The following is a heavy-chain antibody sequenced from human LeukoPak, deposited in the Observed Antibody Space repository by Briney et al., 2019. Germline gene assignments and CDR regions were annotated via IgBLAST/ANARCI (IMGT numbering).Heavy chain of an antibody. J-gene: IGHJ4*02. V-gene: IGHV3-23*01. CDR2: ISGSGGST. Sequence: PGRSLRLSCAASGFTFSSYAMSWVRQAPGKGLEWVSAISGSGGSTYYTDSVKGRFTISRDNSKNTLYLQMNSLRAEDTAVYYCAKDPKRPVIDDYWGQGTLVTVSS. CDR3: AKDPKRPVIDDY. CDR1: GFTFSSYA.